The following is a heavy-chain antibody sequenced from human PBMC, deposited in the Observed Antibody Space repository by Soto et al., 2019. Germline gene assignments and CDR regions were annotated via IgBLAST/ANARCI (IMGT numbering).Heavy chain of an antibody. J-gene: IGHJ6*02. CDR1: GGTFSSYA. CDR3: ARGKNYYGSGSYYPILSDYYYYGMDV. CDR2: IIPIFGTA. D-gene: IGHD3-10*01. V-gene: IGHV1-69*13. Sequence: AASVKVSCKASGGTFSSYAISWVRQAPGQGLEWMGGIIPIFGTANYAQKFQGRVTITADESTSTAYMELSSLRSEDTAVYYCARGKNYYGSGSYYPILSDYYYYGMDVWGQGTTVTVSS.